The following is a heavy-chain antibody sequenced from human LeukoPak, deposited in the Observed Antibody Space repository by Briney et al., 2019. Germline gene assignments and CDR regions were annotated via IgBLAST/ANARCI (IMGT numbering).Heavy chain of an antibody. V-gene: IGHV4-59*08. CDR3: ARIYYSSTSRYFAFDI. J-gene: IGHJ3*02. CDR2: IYYSGST. Sequence: SETLSLTCTVSGGSISSYYWSWIRQPPGKGLEWIGYIYYSGSTNYNPSLKSRVTISVDTSKNQFSLKLSSVTAADTAVYYCARIYYSSTSRYFAFDIWGQGTMVTVSS. D-gene: IGHD2-2*01. CDR1: GGSISSYY.